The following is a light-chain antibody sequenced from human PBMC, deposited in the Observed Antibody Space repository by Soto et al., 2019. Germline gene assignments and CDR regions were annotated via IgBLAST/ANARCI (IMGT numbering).Light chain of an antibody. CDR2: EVI. CDR1: SSDVGGYNF. J-gene: IGLJ1*01. V-gene: IGLV2-14*01. Sequence: QSALTQPASVSGSPGQSITISCTGTSSDVGGYNFVSWYQHHPGTPPKLIIYEVIHRPSGVSNRFSGYKSAITASLTISGLQVEDEADYFCSSYSSTTTREVFGTGTKLTVL. CDR3: SSYSSTTTREV.